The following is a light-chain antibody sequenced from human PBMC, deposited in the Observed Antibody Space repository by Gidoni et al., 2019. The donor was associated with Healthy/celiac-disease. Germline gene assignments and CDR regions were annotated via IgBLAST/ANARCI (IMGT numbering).Light chain of an antibody. V-gene: IGKV1-33*01. CDR1: QDISNY. J-gene: IGKJ4*01. CDR2: DAS. Sequence: DIQMTQSPSSLSASVGDRVTITCQASQDISNYLNWYQQKPGKAPKLLIYDASNLETGVPSRCSGSGSGTDFTFTISSLQPEDIATYYCQQTGFFGGGTKVEIK. CDR3: QQTGF.